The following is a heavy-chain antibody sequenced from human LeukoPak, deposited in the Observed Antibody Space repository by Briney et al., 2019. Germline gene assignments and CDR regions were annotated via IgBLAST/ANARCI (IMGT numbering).Heavy chain of an antibody. CDR3: ARDEYNWNVDAFDI. Sequence: GGSLRLSCAASGFTFSSYAMSWVRQAPGKGLEWVANIKEDGSEKYYVDSVKGRFTISRDNAKNSLYLQMNSLRAEDTAVYYCARDEYNWNVDAFDIWGQGTVVTVSS. CDR1: GFTFSSYA. V-gene: IGHV3-7*01. D-gene: IGHD1-20*01. CDR2: IKEDGSEK. J-gene: IGHJ3*02.